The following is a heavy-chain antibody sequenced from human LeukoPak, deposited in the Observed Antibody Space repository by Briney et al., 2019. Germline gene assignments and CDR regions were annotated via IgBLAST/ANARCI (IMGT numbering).Heavy chain of an antibody. CDR1: GGSISSSSYY. Sequence: PSETLSLTCTVSGGSISSSSYYWGWIRQPPGKGLEWIESIYYSGSTTYNPSLKSRVTISEDTSKNQFSLKLSSVTAADTAMYYCARASWLPQTRNYYYMDVWGKGTTVTISS. J-gene: IGHJ6*03. CDR3: ARASWLPQTRNYYYMDV. D-gene: IGHD5-12*01. CDR2: IYYSGST. V-gene: IGHV4-39*07.